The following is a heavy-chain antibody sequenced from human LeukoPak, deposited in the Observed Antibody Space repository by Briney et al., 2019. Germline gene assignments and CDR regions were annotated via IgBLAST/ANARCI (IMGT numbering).Heavy chain of an antibody. Sequence: GGSLRLSCAASGFTFSSYSMNWVRQAPGKGLEWVSSISSSSSYIYYADSVKGRFTISRDNAKNSLYLQMNSLRAEDTAVYYCARGGRDGYKFDYWGQGTLVTVSS. V-gene: IGHV3-21*01. CDR1: GFTFSSYS. D-gene: IGHD2-21*01. J-gene: IGHJ4*02. CDR2: ISSSSSYI. CDR3: ARGGRDGYKFDY.